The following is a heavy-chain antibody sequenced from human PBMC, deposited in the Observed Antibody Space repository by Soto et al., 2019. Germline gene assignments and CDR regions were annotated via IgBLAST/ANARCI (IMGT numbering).Heavy chain of an antibody. CDR2: ISAYNGNT. D-gene: IGHD2-2*01. CDR3: ARYCSSTSCYSYTWFDP. CDR1: GYTFTSYG. V-gene: IGHV1-18*01. J-gene: IGHJ5*02. Sequence: VSVKVSCKASGYTFTSYGISWVRQAPGQGLEWMGWISAYNGNTNYAQKLQGRVTMTTDTSTSTAYMELRSLRSDDTAVYYCARYCSSTSCYSYTWFDPWGQGTLVTVSS.